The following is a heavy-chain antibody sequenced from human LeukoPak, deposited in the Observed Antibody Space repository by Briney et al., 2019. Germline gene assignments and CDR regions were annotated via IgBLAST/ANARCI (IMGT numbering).Heavy chain of an antibody. V-gene: IGHV3-48*01. Sequence: GVLRLSCAASGFTFSSYAMSWVRQAPGKGLEWVSYITGSISTIYYTDSVKGRFTISRDNAKNSVYLQMNSLRLEDTAVYYCARTGLGLYSFDYWGQGTLVTVSS. CDR1: GFTFSSYA. CDR2: ITGSISTI. J-gene: IGHJ4*02. CDR3: ARTGLGLYSFDY. D-gene: IGHD3/OR15-3a*01.